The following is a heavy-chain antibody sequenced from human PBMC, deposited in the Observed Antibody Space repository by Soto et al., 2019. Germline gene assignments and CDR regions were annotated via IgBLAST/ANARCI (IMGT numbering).Heavy chain of an antibody. CDR3: AAEQYYNGSEEAFDY. J-gene: IGHJ4*02. CDR1: GGTFSSYT. D-gene: IGHD3-10*01. CDR2: IIPILGIA. V-gene: IGHV1-69*02. Sequence: QVQLVQSGAEVKKPGSSVKVSCKASGGTFSSYTISWVRQAPGQGLEWMGRIIPILGIANYAQKFQGRVTITADKSTSTAYMELSSLRSEDTAVYYCAAEQYYNGSEEAFDYWGQGTLVTVSS.